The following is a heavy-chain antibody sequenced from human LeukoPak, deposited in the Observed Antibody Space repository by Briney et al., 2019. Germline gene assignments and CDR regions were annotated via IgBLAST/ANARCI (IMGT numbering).Heavy chain of an antibody. CDR3: ARAPREWLLGYHFEY. Sequence: GGSLRLSCAASGFTFSSYWMSWVRQAPGKGLEWVANIKHDGSEKYYVDSVKGRFAISRDNGKKSLYLQMNSLRFEDMAVYYCARAPREWLLGYHFEYWGQGTLVTVSS. CDR2: IKHDGSEK. J-gene: IGHJ4*02. D-gene: IGHD3-3*01. CDR1: GFTFSSYW. V-gene: IGHV3-7*01.